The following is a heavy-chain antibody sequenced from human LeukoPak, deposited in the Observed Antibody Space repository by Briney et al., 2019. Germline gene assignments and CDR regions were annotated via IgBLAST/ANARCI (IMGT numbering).Heavy chain of an antibody. CDR2: ISGRSSTI. Sequence: PGGSLRLSCAASGFTFSDYSMNWVRQAPGKGLERISYISGRSSTIYYAASVKGRFTISRDNSKNTLYLQMNSLRAEDTAVYYCAKFGGDYVNWGQGTLVTVSS. D-gene: IGHD4-17*01. CDR3: AKFGGDYVN. J-gene: IGHJ4*02. CDR1: GFTFSDYS. V-gene: IGHV3-48*01.